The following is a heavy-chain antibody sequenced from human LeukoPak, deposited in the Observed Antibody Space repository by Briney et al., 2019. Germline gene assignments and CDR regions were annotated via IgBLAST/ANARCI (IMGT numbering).Heavy chain of an antibody. CDR2: ISGSGGST. D-gene: IGHD2-21*02. Sequence: GGSLRLSCAASGFTFSSYAMSWVRQAPGKGLEWVSAISGSGGSTYYADSVKGRFTISRDNSKNTLYLQMNSLRAEDTAVSYCARDACGDCYSHAFDIWGQGTMVTVSS. V-gene: IGHV3-23*01. CDR1: GFTFSSYA. J-gene: IGHJ3*02. CDR3: ARDACGDCYSHAFDI.